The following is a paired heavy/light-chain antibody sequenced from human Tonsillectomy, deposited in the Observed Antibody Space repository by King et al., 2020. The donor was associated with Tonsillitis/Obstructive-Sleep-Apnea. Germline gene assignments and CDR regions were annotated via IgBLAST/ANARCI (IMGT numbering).Heavy chain of an antibody. J-gene: IGHJ4*02. CDR2: IKHDGSEK. V-gene: IGHV3-7*02. CDR1: GFTFSTFW. Sequence: EVQLVETGGGLVQPGGSLRLSCAASGFTFSTFWMSWVRQAPGKGLEWVANIKHDGSEKYYVDSVKGRFTISRDNAKNSLFLQMNSLRTEDTAVYYCATTGAGWSQELGLSWEFWGQGSLVTVSS. D-gene: IGHD3-10*01. CDR3: ATTGAGWSQELGLSWEF.
Light chain of an antibody. CDR1: QSVGSY. J-gene: IGKJ4*01. CDR3: QQRSNWPLT. Sequence: EIVLTQSPATLSLSPGERATLSCRASQSVGSYLAWYQQKPGQAPRLLIYDASNRATGIPARFSGSVSGADFILTISSLEPEDFAVYYCQQRSNWPLTFGGGTKVDIK. CDR2: DAS. V-gene: IGKV3-11*01.